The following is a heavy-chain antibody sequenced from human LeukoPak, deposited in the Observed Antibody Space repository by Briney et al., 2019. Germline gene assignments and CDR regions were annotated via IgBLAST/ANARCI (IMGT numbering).Heavy chain of an antibody. J-gene: IGHJ4*02. Sequence: SETLSLTCTVSGGSISSYYWSWIRQPPGKGLEWIGYIYYSGSTNYNPSLKSRVTISADMSKNQFSLKLSSATAADTAVYYCARDIIRSSGLFDCWGQGTLVTVSS. V-gene: IGHV4-59*01. CDR2: IYYSGST. D-gene: IGHD3-22*01. CDR3: ARDIIRSSGLFDC. CDR1: GGSISSYY.